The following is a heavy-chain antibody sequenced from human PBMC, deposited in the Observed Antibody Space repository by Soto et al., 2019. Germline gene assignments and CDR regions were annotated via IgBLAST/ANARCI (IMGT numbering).Heavy chain of an antibody. J-gene: IGHJ4*02. V-gene: IGHV3-23*01. Sequence: GGSLRLSCAASGFTFTSYAMTWVRQAPGKGLEWLSTISGRGASTYDTDSVKDRFTISRDNSKNMLYLQLNSLRAEDTAVYYCAKAGRGHSYSYYYDCWGQGTLVTVSS. CDR3: AKAGRGHSYSYYYDC. D-gene: IGHD5-18*01. CDR2: ISGRGAST. CDR1: GFTFTSYA.